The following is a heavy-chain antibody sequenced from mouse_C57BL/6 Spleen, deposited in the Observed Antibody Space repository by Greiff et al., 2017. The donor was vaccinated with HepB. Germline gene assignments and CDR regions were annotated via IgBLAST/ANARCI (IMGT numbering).Heavy chain of an antibody. CDR1: GYTFTSYW. CDR2: IYPSESET. D-gene: IGHD2-2*01. V-gene: IGHV1-61*01. CDR3: ARSVWLRRDY. Sequence: QVQLQQSGAELVRPGSSVKLSCKASGYTFTSYWMDWVKQRPGQGLEWIGNIYPSESETHYNQKFKDKATLTVDKSSSTAYMQLSSLTSEDSAVYYCARSVWLRRDYWGQGTTLTVSS. J-gene: IGHJ2*01.